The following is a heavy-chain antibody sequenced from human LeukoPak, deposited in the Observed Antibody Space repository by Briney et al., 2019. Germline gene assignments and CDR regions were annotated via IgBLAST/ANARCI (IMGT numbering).Heavy chain of an antibody. CDR1: GGSIKSNNW. CDR3: AGGGGIAARLDY. V-gene: IGHV4-4*02. D-gene: IGHD6-13*01. CDR2: IYHSGST. J-gene: IGHJ4*02. Sequence: SETLSLTCAVSGGSIKSNNWWSWVRQPPGKGLEWIGEIYHSGSTNYNPSLKSRVTISVDKSKNQFSLKLSSVTAADTAVYYGAGGGGIAARLDYWGQGTLVTASS.